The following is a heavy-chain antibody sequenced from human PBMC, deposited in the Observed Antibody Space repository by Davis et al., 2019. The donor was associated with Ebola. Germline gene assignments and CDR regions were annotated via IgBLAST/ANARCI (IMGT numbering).Heavy chain of an antibody. J-gene: IGHJ4*02. CDR3: AREIVGLFNY. CDR1: GFTFDDYA. CDR2: ISWNSGSI. V-gene: IGHV3-9*01. D-gene: IGHD1-26*01. Sequence: GGSLRLSCAASGFTFDDYAMHWVRQAPGKGLEWVSGISWNSGSIGYADSVKGRFTISRDNAKNSLYLQMNSLRAEDTAVYYCAREIVGLFNYWGQGTLVTVSS.